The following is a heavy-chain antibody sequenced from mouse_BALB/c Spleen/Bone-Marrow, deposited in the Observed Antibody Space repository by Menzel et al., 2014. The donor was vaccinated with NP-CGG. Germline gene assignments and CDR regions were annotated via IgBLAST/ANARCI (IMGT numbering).Heavy chain of an antibody. CDR1: GYVFTDYW. CDR3: ARFATGSFAY. V-gene: IGHV1-80*01. CDR2: IFPVNADT. D-gene: IGHD1-1*01. Sequence: QVQLKESGAELVRPGSSVKISCKASGYVFTDYWMNWLRQRPGQGLEWIGQIFPVNADTNYKANCKDKVTLTADKSSTTAYMQLNSLTSEDSAVYFSARFATGSFAYWGQGTLVTVSA. J-gene: IGHJ3*01.